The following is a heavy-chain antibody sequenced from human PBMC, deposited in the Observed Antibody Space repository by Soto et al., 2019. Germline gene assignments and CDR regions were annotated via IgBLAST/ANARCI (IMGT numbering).Heavy chain of an antibody. J-gene: IGHJ4*02. CDR2: ISNNGGST. CDR1: GFTFSSYA. Sequence: SCSASGFTFSSYAMHWVRQAPGKGLEYVSGISNNGGSTYYADSVKGRFTISRDSSKNTLYLQMNSLRAEDTAVYYCAKDHYYYDSSGYYPDYWGQGTLVTVSS. CDR3: AKDHYYYDSSGYYPDY. D-gene: IGHD3-22*01. V-gene: IGHV3-64*04.